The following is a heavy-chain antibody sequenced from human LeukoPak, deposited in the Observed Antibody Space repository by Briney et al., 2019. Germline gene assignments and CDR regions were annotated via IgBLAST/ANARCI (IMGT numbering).Heavy chain of an antibody. V-gene: IGHV3-30-3*01. J-gene: IGHJ6*02. D-gene: IGHD1-26*01. CDR1: GFTFSSYA. CDR3: ARMWELPLNYYYGMDV. CDR2: ISYDGSNK. Sequence: GGSLRLSCAASGFTFSSYALQWVRQAPGKGLEWVAVISYDGSNKYSADSVKGRFTISRDNSQKTLCLQMNSLRAEDTAVYYCARMWELPLNYYYGMDVWGRGTTVTVSS.